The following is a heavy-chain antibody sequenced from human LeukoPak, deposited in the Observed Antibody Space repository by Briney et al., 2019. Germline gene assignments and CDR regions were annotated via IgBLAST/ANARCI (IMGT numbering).Heavy chain of an antibody. J-gene: IGHJ6*03. V-gene: IGHV4-34*01. D-gene: IGHD2-15*01. Sequence: SETLSLTCAVYGGSFSGYYWSWIRQPPGKGLEWIGEINHSGSTNYNPSLKSRVTISVDTSKNQFSLKLSSVTAADTAVYYCARDKWWGYYYYYMDVWGKGTTVTVSS. CDR2: INHSGST. CDR1: GGSFSGYY. CDR3: ARDKWWGYYYYYMDV.